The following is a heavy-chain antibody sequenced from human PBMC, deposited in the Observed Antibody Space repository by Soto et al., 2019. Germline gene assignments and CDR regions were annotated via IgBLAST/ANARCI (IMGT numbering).Heavy chain of an antibody. V-gene: IGHV3-21*01. D-gene: IGHD2-21*02. CDR3: AREETAWPLAYGLDV. Sequence: GGSLRLSCEASGFTFSTYSMHWVRQAPGKGLERVSSIGRRSDIYYADSVKGRFTVSRDNAKNSVSLQMNSLRDEDTAVYYCAREETAWPLAYGLDVWGQGTTVTVSS. CDR1: GFTFSTYS. CDR2: IGRRSDI. J-gene: IGHJ6*02.